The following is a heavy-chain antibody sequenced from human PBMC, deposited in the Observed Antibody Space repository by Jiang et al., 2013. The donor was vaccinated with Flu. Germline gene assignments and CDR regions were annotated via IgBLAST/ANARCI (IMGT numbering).Heavy chain of an antibody. V-gene: IGHV1-18*01. CDR2: SALTMVT. D-gene: IGHD3-3*01. Sequence: RQAPGQGLDGWDGSALTMVTQTIAQKLQGRVTMTTDTSTSTAYMELRSLRSDDTAVYYCARDLGWLLGKLFDYWGQGTLVTVSS. J-gene: IGHJ4*02. CDR3: ARDLGWLLGKLFDY.